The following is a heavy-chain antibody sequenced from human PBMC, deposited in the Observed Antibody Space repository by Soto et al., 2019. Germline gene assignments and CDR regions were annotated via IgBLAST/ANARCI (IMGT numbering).Heavy chain of an antibody. J-gene: IGHJ4*02. CDR1: EFTFRSYG. Sequence: QVQLVESGGGVVQPGRSLRLSCAASEFTFRSYGMHWVRQAPGKGLEWVAVISFDGNKEYYADSVKGRFTISRDNSKNTLFLQMNSLRTEDTAMYYCAKEADDSSWTFDYWGQGTLVT. CDR2: ISFDGNKE. CDR3: AKEADDSSWTFDY. V-gene: IGHV3-30*18. D-gene: IGHD6-13*01.